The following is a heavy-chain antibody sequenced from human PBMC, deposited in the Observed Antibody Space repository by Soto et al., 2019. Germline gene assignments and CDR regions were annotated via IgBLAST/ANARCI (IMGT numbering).Heavy chain of an antibody. CDR2: IFSNDEK. V-gene: IGHV2-26*01. D-gene: IGHD6-19*01. J-gene: IGHJ6*03. Sequence: DLEWLAHIFSNDEKSYRTSLKSRLTISEDTSKSQVVLTMTNVDPVDTATYYCARILFGRSVAGGYFYMDVWDKGTTVTVSS. CDR3: ARILFGRSVAGGYFYMDV.